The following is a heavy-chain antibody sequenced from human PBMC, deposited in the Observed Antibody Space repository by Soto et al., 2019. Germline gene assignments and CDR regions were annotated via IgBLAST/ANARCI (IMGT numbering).Heavy chain of an antibody. Sequence: EAAVKVSCKASGYTFTSYGISWVRXXXXXXXXXXXXIXXXXXNTNXAQKFQGRVTMTRDXSXSXAYXXLSRLRPDXTAVYYCARDLLRVEDRTIFGVVIISNWFDPWGQGTLVTVSS. D-gene: IGHD3-3*01. J-gene: IGHJ5*02. CDR1: GYTFTSYG. CDR2: IXXXXXNT. CDR3: ARDLLRVEDRTIFGVVIISNWFDP. V-gene: IGHV1-18*04.